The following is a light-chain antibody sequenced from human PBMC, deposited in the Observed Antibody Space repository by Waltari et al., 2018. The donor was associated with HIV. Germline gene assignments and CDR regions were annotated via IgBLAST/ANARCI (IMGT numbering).Light chain of an antibody. V-gene: IGLV2-14*03. J-gene: IGLJ2*01. CDR2: DVS. CDR3: SSYTTSTTRV. CDR1: SSDVGAYNY. Sequence: QSALTHPASVSGSPGQSITISCTGTSSDVGAYNYVSWSQQHPGKAPKLMIYDVSSRPSGVSNSFAGSKSGNTASLTISGLLAEDEADYYCSSYTTSTTRVFGGGTELTVL.